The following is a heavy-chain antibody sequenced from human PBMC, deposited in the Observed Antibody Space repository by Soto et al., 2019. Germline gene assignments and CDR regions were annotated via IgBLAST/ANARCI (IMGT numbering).Heavy chain of an antibody. V-gene: IGHV4-31*03. Sequence: SETLSLPCTVSGVSISNADCYWSWVRPHAGGGLDWVCHIYSSGDTYYNPSLKSRVTMSVDMSKNQLSLALTSMTAADTAIYYCAKGSHTVTNNWFDPWGQGARVTVSS. CDR1: GVSISNADCY. J-gene: IGHJ5*02. D-gene: IGHD4-17*01. CDR2: IYSSGDT. CDR3: AKGSHTVTNNWFDP.